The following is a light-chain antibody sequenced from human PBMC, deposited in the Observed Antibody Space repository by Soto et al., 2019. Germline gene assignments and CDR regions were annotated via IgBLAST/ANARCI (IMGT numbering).Light chain of an antibody. V-gene: IGKV3-11*01. J-gene: IGKJ2*01. Sequence: EIVLTQSPATLSLSPGERATLSCRASQSVSSYLAWYQQKPGQAPRLLIYDASNRATGIPARFSGSGSGTDFTLTNSRLEPEDFAVYYCQQRSNWPPLYTFGQGTKLEI. CDR3: QQRSNWPPLYT. CDR1: QSVSSY. CDR2: DAS.